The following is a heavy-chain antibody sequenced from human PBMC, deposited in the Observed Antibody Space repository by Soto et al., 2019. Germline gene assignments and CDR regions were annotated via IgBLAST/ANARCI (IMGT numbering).Heavy chain of an antibody. CDR1: GGSFSGYY. Sequence: SETLSLTCAVYGGSFSGYYWSWIRQPPGKGLEWIGEINHSGSTNYNPSLKSRVTISVDTSKNQFSLKLRSVTAADTAVYYCARVPYDYIWGSYRLGGDYMDVWGKGTTVTVSS. D-gene: IGHD3-16*02. CDR3: ARVPYDYIWGSYRLGGDYMDV. V-gene: IGHV4-34*01. J-gene: IGHJ6*03. CDR2: INHSGST.